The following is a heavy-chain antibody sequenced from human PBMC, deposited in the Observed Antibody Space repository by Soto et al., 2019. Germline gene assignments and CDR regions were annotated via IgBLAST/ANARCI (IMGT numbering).Heavy chain of an antibody. Sequence: QVQLVESGGGVVQPGRSLRLSCAASTTTFSSSGWHWVRQAPGRGLEWVAFHSNEGITKTYGDSVKGRFTISRDNFEKMVFLQMTSRRSDDTAISYCAKDGPHFDVDVWGQGTTVTVSS. CDR1: TTTFSSSG. J-gene: IGHJ6*02. CDR2: HSNEGITK. CDR3: AKDGPHFDVDV. V-gene: IGHV3-30*18. D-gene: IGHD3-9*01.